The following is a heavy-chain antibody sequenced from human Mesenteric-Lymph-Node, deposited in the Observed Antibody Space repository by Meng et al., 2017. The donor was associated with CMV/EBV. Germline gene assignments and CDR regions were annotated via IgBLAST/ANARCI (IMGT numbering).Heavy chain of an antibody. J-gene: IGHJ5*02. CDR2: IFYSGSA. Sequence: QLPLSTSGPRQVKPSEPLSPNCTVSGGSISSSWHYWGWIRQPPGKGLEWIGSIFYSGSAHYNPALESRVTISIDKSKNEFFLNLGSVTAADTAMYFCARDTLTYSYGPGWIDPWGQGTLVTVSS. CDR3: ARDTLTYSYGPGWIDP. CDR1: GGSISSSWHY. V-gene: IGHV4-39*02. D-gene: IGHD3-10*01.